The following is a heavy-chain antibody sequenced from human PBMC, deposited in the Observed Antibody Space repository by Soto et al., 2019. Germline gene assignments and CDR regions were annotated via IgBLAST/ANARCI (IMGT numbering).Heavy chain of an antibody. CDR2: IFYTGAT. D-gene: IGHD3-10*01. Sequence: PSLTLSLTCAVSGDSISSRSHYWNWIRRVPGKGLEFIGYIFYTGATYYNPSLRGRISMSVDTSKNQFSLTLRSVTAADTAIYYCAREGRHSGGMRESWFDPWGQGTQVTVSS. CDR1: GDSISSRSHY. J-gene: IGHJ5*02. V-gene: IGHV4-31*02. CDR3: AREGRHSGGMRESWFDP.